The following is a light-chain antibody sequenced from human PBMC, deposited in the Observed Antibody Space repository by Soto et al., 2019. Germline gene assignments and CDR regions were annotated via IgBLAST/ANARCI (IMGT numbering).Light chain of an antibody. J-gene: IGLJ3*02. CDR2: DVS. CDR3: ISYTSSNTGV. Sequence: QSALTQPASVSGSPGQSIGISCTGTSSDVGAYNYVSWYQQHPGKAPKLMIYDVSSRPSGVSNRFSGSKSGNTASLTISGLQAEDEADYYCISYTSSNTGVFGGGTKLTVL. CDR1: SSDVGAYNY. V-gene: IGLV2-14*01.